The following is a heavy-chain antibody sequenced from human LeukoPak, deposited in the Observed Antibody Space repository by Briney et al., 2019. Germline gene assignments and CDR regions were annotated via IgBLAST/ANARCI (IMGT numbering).Heavy chain of an antibody. J-gene: IGHJ4*02. D-gene: IGHD5-24*01. CDR2: VAFDGINK. CDR1: GFRFSDHA. Sequence: GRSLRLSCAASGFRFSDHAMHWVRQAPGKGLEWVAVVAFDGINKYYVESMKGRLTISRDNSNNTLYLQMNSLRPEDTAVYYCARDGEKTTNCGCFDSWGQGTLVTVPS. V-gene: IGHV3-30*01. CDR3: ARDGEKTTNCGCFDS.